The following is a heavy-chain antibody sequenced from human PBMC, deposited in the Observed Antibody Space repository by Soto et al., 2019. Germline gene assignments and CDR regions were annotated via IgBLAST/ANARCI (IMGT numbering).Heavy chain of an antibody. CDR2: IYHSGST. CDR1: GYSISSGYY. D-gene: IGHD3-22*01. V-gene: IGHV4-38-2*01. J-gene: IGHJ4*02. CDR3: ARTRTTDYYDSSGYGYFDY. Sequence: PSETLSLTCAVSGYSISSGYYWGWIRQPPGKGLEWIGSIYHSGSTYYNPSLKSRVTISVDTSKNQFSLKLSSVTAADTAVYYCARTRTTDYYDSSGYGYFDYWGQGTLFTVSS.